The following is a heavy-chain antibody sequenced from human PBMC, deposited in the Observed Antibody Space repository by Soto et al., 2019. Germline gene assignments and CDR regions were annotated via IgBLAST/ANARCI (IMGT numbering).Heavy chain of an antibody. CDR3: ARHGVQLWSSHWYFDL. CDR2: IYYSGST. D-gene: IGHD5-18*01. CDR1: GGSISSSSYY. Sequence: QLQLQESGPGLVKPSETLSLTCTVSGGSISSSSYYWGWIRQPPGKGLEWIGSIYYSGSTYYNPSLNIRVTISVDTSKNQFSLKLSSVTAADTAVYYCARHGVQLWSSHWYFDLWGRGTLVTVSS. J-gene: IGHJ2*01. V-gene: IGHV4-39*01.